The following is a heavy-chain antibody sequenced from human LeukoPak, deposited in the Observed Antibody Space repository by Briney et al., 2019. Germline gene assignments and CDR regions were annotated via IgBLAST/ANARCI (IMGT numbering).Heavy chain of an antibody. V-gene: IGHV1-69*06. CDR3: ARSSIIAAAGPYYFDY. D-gene: IGHD6-13*01. CDR1: GYTFTGYY. Sequence: SAKVSCKASGYTFTGYYMHWVRQAPGQGLEWMGGIISIFGTANYAQKFQGRVTITADKSTSTAYMELSSLRCEDTAVYYCARSSIIAAAGPYYFDYWGQGTLVTVSS. CDR2: IISIFGTA. J-gene: IGHJ4*02.